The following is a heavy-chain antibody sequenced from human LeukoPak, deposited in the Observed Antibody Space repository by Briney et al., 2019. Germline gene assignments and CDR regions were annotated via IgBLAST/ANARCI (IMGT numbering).Heavy chain of an antibody. CDR2: IYYSGST. V-gene: IGHV4-59*08. Sequence: PSETLSLTCTVSGGSISRCYWSWIRQPPEKGLEWIGYIYYSGSTNYNPSLKSRVTISVDTSKSQFSLKLSSVTAADTAVYYCARRFPWFDPWGQGTLVTVSS. CDR1: GGSISRCY. CDR3: ARRFPWFDP. J-gene: IGHJ5*02.